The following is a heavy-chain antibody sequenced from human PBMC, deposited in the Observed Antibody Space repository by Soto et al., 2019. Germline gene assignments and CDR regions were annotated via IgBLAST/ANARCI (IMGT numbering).Heavy chain of an antibody. J-gene: IGHJ5*02. Sequence: QVQLVESGGGVVQPGRSLRLSCAASGFTFSSYGMHWVHQAPGKGLEWVAVISYDGSNKYYADSVKSRFNISSDNSKNTLYMQMNSLRAEDTAVYYCAKDHYYGSGTNWFDPWGQGTLVTVSS. V-gene: IGHV3-30*18. CDR3: AKDHYYGSGTNWFDP. CDR1: GFTFSSYG. CDR2: ISYDGSNK. D-gene: IGHD3-10*01.